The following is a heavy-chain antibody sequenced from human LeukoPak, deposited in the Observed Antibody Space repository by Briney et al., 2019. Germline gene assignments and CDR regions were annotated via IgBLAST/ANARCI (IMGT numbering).Heavy chain of an antibody. V-gene: IGHV3-33*01. Sequence: GGSLRLSCAASGFRFGSYAVHWVRQAPGKGLEWLAQIWYDGSNKYYVDSVKGRFTTSRDNSKNTVYLQMNSLRAEDTAVYFCARDGQQLAPYAMDVWGQGTTVTVSS. CDR1: GFRFGSYA. CDR2: IWYDGSNK. J-gene: IGHJ6*02. CDR3: ARDGQQLAPYAMDV. D-gene: IGHD6-13*01.